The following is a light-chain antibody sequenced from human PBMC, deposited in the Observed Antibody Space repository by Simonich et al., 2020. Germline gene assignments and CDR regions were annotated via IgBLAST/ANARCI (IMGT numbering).Light chain of an antibody. CDR1: QSVSSN. CDR3: QQYYSTPWR. CDR2: GAS. Sequence: EIVMTQSPATLSVSPGERATLSGRARQSVSSNLAWYQQKPGQAPRLLIDGASTRATGIPARFSGSGSGTEFTLTISSLQSEDVAVYYCQQYYSTPWRFGQGTKVEIK. J-gene: IGKJ1*01. V-gene: IGKV3-15*01.